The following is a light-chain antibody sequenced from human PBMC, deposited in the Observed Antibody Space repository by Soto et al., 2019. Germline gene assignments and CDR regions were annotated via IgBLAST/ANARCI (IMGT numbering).Light chain of an antibody. Sequence: QSVLTQPPSASGTPGQRVTISCSGSTSNIGSKTVNWYQQLPGTAPKLVIYSNDQRPSGVPDRISGSKSGTSASLAISGLQSEDEADYYCAAWDDSLNGVVFGGGTQLTVL. CDR3: AAWDDSLNGVV. CDR2: SND. V-gene: IGLV1-44*01. J-gene: IGLJ7*01. CDR1: TSNIGSKT.